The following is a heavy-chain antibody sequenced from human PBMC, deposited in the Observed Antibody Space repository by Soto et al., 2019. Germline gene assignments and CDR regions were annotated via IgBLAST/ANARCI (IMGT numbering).Heavy chain of an antibody. D-gene: IGHD2-2*01. CDR2: ISGSGGST. CDR3: AQCSSTSCYAEYFQH. J-gene: IGHJ1*01. Sequence: GGSLRLSCAASGFTFSSYAMSWVRQAPGKGLEWVSAISGSGGSTYYADSVKGRFTISRDNSKNTLYLQMNSLRAEDTAVYYCAQCSSTSCYAEYFQHWGQGTLVTVSS. V-gene: IGHV3-23*01. CDR1: GFTFSSYA.